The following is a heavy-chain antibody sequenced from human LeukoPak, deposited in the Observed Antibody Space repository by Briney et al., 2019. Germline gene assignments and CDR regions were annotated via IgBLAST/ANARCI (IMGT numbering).Heavy chain of an antibody. CDR1: GGSISSSSYY. CDR2: IYYSGST. Sequence: SGTLSLTCTVSGGSISSSSYYWGWIRQPPGKGLEWIGSIYYSGSTYYNPSLKSRVTISVDTSKNQFSLKLSSVTAADTAVYYCARQRGGKATRYCSSTSSYSLGGPPYYMDVWGKGTTVTISS. V-gene: IGHV4-39*01. D-gene: IGHD2-2*01. J-gene: IGHJ6*03. CDR3: ARQRGGKATRYCSSTSSYSLGGPPYYMDV.